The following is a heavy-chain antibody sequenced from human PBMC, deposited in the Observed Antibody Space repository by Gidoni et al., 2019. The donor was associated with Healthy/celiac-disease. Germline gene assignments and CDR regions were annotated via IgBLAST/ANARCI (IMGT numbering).Heavy chain of an antibody. V-gene: IGHV4-39*01. CDR3: ARHTADPDAFDI. J-gene: IGHJ3*02. CDR1: GGSISSNSYY. CDR2: IYYSGST. Sequence: QLQLQESGPGLVKPSETMSLTCTVSGGSISSNSYYWGWIRQPPGKGLEWIGSIYYSGSTYYNPSLKSRVTISVDTSKNQFSLKLSSVTAADTAVYYCARHTADPDAFDIWGQGTMVTVSS.